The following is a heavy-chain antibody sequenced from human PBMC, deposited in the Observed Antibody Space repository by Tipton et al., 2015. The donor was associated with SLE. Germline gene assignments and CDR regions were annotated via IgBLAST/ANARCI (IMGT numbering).Heavy chain of an antibody. CDR1: GGSISGNY. CDR3: ARHAYDFWRGFYHHAFDV. CDR2: IDQIGSA. J-gene: IGHJ3*01. D-gene: IGHD3-3*01. V-gene: IGHV4-59*08. Sequence: TLSLTCIVSGGSISGNYWSWIRQPPGKRLEWIGYIDQIGSANYNPSLQSRVTISVGKSTTQFSLKLTSVTAADSAIYYCARHAYDFWRGFYHHAFDVWGQGTIITVSS.